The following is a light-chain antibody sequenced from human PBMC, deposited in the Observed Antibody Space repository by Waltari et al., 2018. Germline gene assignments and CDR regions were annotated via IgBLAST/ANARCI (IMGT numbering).Light chain of an antibody. J-gene: IGKJ2*01. CDR1: QSLTKKY. CDR3: QQYGSSVLYT. V-gene: IGKV3-20*01. CDR2: GAS. Sequence: EIVLTQSPGTLSLSPGERATLSCRASQSLTKKYLAWYQQKPGQAPRLLIYGASSRAAGVPDRFSGSGSGTDFTLTIDRLDPEDFAVYYCQQYGSSVLYTFGQGTNLEI.